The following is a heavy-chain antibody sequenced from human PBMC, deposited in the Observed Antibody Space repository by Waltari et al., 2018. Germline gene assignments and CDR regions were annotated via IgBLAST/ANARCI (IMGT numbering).Heavy chain of an antibody. Sequence: QVQVVQSGAEVKNPGASVNVSCKVPGYTLYELSMPWVRQDPGTGLGWMGVLYPEQRETVYSQNFQGRVTITEDATTDTAYMQLTSLRPDDTAVYYCVTGRTMRSVGGILVIEHGLRAGYFQFWGQGTLVVVSS. CDR2: LYPEQRET. CDR1: GYTLYELS. CDR3: VTGRTMRSVGGILVIEHGLRAGYFQF. D-gene: IGHD3-16*02. J-gene: IGHJ1*01. V-gene: IGHV1-24*01.